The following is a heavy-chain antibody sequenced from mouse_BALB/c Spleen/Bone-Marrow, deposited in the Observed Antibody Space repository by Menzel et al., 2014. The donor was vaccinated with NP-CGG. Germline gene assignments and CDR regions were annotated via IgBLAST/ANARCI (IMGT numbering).Heavy chain of an antibody. CDR3: ARPHRYGYYFDH. CDR1: GYTFTSSW. V-gene: IGHV1S130*01. Sequence: QVQLQQSGSVLVRPGASVRLSCKASGYTFTSSWMHWAKQRPGQGPEWIGEIHPNSGNINYNEKFKGKATLTVDTSSSIVYVELSSLTTEDSAVYYRARPHRYGYYFDHRGQGTPPPGPS. J-gene: IGHJ2*01. CDR2: IHPNSGNI. D-gene: IGHD2-14*01.